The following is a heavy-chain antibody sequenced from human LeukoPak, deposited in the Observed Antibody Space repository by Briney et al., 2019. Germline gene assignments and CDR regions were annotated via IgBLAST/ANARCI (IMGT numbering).Heavy chain of an antibody. Sequence: GGSLRLSCAISGFTFSGNYMSWVRQAPGTGLEWVSYISSSSSYIYYADSVKGRFTISRDNAKNSLTLQMDSLRAEDTAVYYCASRDVAKQLVGWGQGTLVTVSS. V-gene: IGHV3-21*01. CDR3: ASRDVAKQLVG. J-gene: IGHJ4*02. CDR2: ISSSSSYI. D-gene: IGHD6-13*01. CDR1: GFTFSGNY.